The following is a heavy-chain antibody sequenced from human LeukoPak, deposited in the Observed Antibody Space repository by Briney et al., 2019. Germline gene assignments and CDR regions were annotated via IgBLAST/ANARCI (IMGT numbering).Heavy chain of an antibody. V-gene: IGHV4-61*02. D-gene: IGHD3-10*01. CDR2: IYTSGST. Sequence: SETLSLTCTVSGGSISSGSYYWSWIRQPAGKGLEWIGRIYTSGSTNYNPSLKSRVTISVDTSKNQFSLKLSPVTAADTAVYYCARDNFGNYYGSGSYYKYYYYYMDVWGKGTTVTISS. CDR1: GGSISSGSYY. J-gene: IGHJ6*03. CDR3: ARDNFGNYYGSGSYYKYYYYYMDV.